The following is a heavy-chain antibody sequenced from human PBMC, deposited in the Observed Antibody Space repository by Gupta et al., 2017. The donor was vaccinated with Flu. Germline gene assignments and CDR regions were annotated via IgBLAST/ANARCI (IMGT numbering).Heavy chain of an antibody. Sequence: GSYYWSWIRQPPGKGLEWIAYIYYDGTTKYNPSLKSRVTVSIDTSKKQFSLSLNSVTAADSAVYYCASSAMYGVFDPWGQGILVTVSS. D-gene: IGHD3-3*01. CDR3: ASSAMYGVFDP. CDR2: IYYDGTT. V-gene: IGHV4-59*03. J-gene: IGHJ5*02. CDR1: GSYY.